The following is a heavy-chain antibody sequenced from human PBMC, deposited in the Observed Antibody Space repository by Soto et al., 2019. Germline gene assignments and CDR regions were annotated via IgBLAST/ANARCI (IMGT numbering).Heavy chain of an antibody. D-gene: IGHD1-26*01. CDR2: INPSGGST. CDR1: GYTFTSYY. CDR3: ARGMGATFYFDY. Sequence: ASVRVSCKXSGYTFTSYYMHWVRQAPGQGLEWMGIINPSGGSTSYAQKFQGRVTMTRDTSTSTVYMELSSLRSEDTAVYYCARGMGATFYFDYWGQGTLVTVSS. V-gene: IGHV1-46*01. J-gene: IGHJ4*02.